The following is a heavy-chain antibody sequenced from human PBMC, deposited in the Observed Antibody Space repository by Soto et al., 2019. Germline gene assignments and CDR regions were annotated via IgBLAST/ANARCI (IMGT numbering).Heavy chain of an antibody. V-gene: IGHV3-21*01. J-gene: IGHJ4*02. CDR1: GFTFSSYS. CDR2: ISSSSSYI. CDR3: ARDSVQLERIPLFDY. D-gene: IGHD1-1*01. Sequence: GGSLRLSCAASGFTFSSYSMNWVRQAPGKGLEWVSSISSSSSYIYYADSVKGRFTISRDNAKNSLYLQMNSLRAEDTAGYYCARDSVQLERIPLFDYWGQGTLVTVSS.